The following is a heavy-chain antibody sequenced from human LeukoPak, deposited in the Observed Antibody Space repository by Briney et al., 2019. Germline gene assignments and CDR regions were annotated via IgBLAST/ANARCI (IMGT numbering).Heavy chain of an antibody. J-gene: IGHJ4*02. D-gene: IGHD6-19*01. CDR2: IYYSGST. Sequence: PSETLSLTCTVSGGSISSYYWSWIRQPPGKGLEWIGYIYYSGSTNYNPSLKSRVTISVDTSKNQFSLKLSSVTAADTAVYYCARDAIAVAFDYWGQGTLVTVSS. CDR3: ARDAIAVAFDY. V-gene: IGHV4-59*12. CDR1: GGSISSYY.